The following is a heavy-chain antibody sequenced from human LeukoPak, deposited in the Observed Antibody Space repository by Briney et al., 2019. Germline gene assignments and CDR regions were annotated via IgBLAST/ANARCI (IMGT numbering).Heavy chain of an antibody. CDR3: AGGPQYSGSYGD. D-gene: IGHD1-26*01. V-gene: IGHV3-48*03. CDR1: GFSLSDYE. Sequence: GGSLRLSCVVSGFSLSDYEMAWVRQAPGMGLEWISYISNSGDIRRYADAVKGRFAISRDNAKNSVSLQMNSLRADDTGLYFCAGGPQYSGSYGDWGQGTLVTVSS. J-gene: IGHJ4*02. CDR2: ISNSGDIR.